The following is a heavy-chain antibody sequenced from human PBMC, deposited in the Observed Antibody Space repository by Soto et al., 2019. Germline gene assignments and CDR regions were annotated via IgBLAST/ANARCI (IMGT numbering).Heavy chain of an antibody. J-gene: IGHJ6*02. CDR1: GGTFSSYA. CDR3: AGERRVVVPAASSYTYYYYGMDV. D-gene: IGHD2-2*01. V-gene: IGHV1-69*01. Sequence: QVQLVQSGAEVKKPGSSVKVSCKASGGTFSSYAISWVRQAPGQGLEWMGGIIPIFGTANYAQKFQGRVTITADESTSTAYMELSSLRSEDTAVYYCAGERRVVVPAASSYTYYYYGMDVWGQGTTVTVSS. CDR2: IIPIFGTA.